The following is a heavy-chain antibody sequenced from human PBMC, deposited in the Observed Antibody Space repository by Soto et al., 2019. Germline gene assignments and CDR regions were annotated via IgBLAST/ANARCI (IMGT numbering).Heavy chain of an antibody. D-gene: IGHD6-13*01. CDR3: TTSSGIAAHDPTNFDY. Sequence: PGGSLRLSCAASGFTFSNAWMSWVRQAPGKGLEWVGRIKSKTDGGTTDYAAPVKGRFTISRDDSKNTLYLQMNSLKTEDTAVYYCTTSSGIAAHDPTNFDYWGQGTLVTVSS. V-gene: IGHV3-15*01. CDR2: IKSKTDGGTT. J-gene: IGHJ4*02. CDR1: GFTFSNAW.